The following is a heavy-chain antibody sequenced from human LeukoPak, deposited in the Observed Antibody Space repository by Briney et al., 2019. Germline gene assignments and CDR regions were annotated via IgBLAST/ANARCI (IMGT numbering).Heavy chain of an antibody. V-gene: IGHV3-74*01. J-gene: IGHJ4*02. Sequence: GGSLRLSCAASGFTFSSYWMHWVRQAPGKGLVWVSRINTDGSSTSYADSVKGRFTISRDNAKNTLYLQMNSLRAEDTAVYYCARDRYSSSRGGFDYWGQGTLVTVSS. CDR3: ARDRYSSSRGGFDY. CDR1: GFTFSSYW. CDR2: INTDGSST. D-gene: IGHD6-6*01.